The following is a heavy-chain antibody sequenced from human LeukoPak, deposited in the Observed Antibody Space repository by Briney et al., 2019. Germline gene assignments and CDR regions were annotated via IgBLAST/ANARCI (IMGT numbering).Heavy chain of an antibody. CDR1: GFTFSNYW. V-gene: IGHV3-74*01. CDR2: INSDGSST. Sequence: GGSLRLSCAASGFTFSNYWMHWVRPAQRKGLVWVSRINSDGSSTTSADSVKGRFTISRDNAKNTLYLQMNSLRAEDTAVYYCAKGGATVIDYWGQGTLVTVSS. D-gene: IGHD4-17*01. CDR3: AKGGATVIDY. J-gene: IGHJ4*02.